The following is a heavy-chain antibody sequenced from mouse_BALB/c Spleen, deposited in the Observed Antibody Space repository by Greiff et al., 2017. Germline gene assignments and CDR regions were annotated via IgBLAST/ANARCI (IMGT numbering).Heavy chain of an antibody. CDR2: IDPANGNT. CDR3: ARDDGNWYFDV. CDR1: GFNIKDYY. J-gene: IGHJ1*01. D-gene: IGHD2-12*01. V-gene: IGHV14-1*02. Sequence: EVQLQQSGAELVRPGALVKLSCKASGFNIKDYYMHWVKQRPEQGLEWIGRIDPANGNTKYDPKFQGKATITADTSSNTAYLQLSSLTSEDTAVYYCARDDGNWYFDVWGAGTTVTVSS.